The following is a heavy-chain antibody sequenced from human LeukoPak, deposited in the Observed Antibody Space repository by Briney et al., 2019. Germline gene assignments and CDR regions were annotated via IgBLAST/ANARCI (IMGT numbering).Heavy chain of an antibody. CDR1: LYTLTELS. D-gene: IGHD3-16*02. J-gene: IGHJ4*02. Sequence: AAVKVSCKVSLYTLTELSMHGVRQAPGKGREGMGGFDPEDGERIDEQKFQGRVTMTEDPSKDTEYMELSSLRSEDKAAYYCAKEGRSDYVWGSYPKFDYWGQGALVSVSS. CDR2: FDPEDGER. CDR3: AKEGRSDYVWGSYPKFDY. V-gene: IGHV1-24*01.